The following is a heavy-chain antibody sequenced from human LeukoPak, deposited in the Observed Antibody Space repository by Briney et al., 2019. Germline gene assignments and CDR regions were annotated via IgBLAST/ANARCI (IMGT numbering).Heavy chain of an antibody. CDR3: ARHADVYNSSFGYFDY. CDR2: IYYSGST. Sequence: SETLSLTCTVSGGSISSYYWSWIRQPPGKGLEWIGYIYYSGSTNYNPSLKSRVTVSVDTSKNQFSLKLSSVTAADTAVYYCARHADVYNSSFGYFDYWGQGTLVTVSS. V-gene: IGHV4-59*08. D-gene: IGHD6-13*01. CDR1: GGSISSYY. J-gene: IGHJ4*02.